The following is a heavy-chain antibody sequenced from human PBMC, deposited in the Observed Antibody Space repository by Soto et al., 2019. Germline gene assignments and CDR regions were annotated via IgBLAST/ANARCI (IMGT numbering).Heavy chain of an antibody. J-gene: IGHJ4*02. Sequence: EVQLLESGGGLVQPGGSLRLSCAASGFTFSSYAMSWVRQAPGKGLEWVSAISGSGGSTYYADSVKGRFTISRDNSKNTLYLQMNSLRAEDTAVYYCAKEERVRDSSSPFLFDYWGQGTLVTVSS. CDR3: AKEERVRDSSSPFLFDY. CDR2: ISGSGGST. V-gene: IGHV3-23*01. D-gene: IGHD6-6*01. CDR1: GFTFSSYA.